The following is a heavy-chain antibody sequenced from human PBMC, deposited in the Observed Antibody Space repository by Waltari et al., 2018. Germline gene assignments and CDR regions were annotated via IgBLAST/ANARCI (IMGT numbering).Heavy chain of an antibody. D-gene: IGHD6-13*01. CDR1: GGSISSYY. J-gene: IGHJ4*02. V-gene: IGHV4-59*01. CDR3: ARDIAAAGLFDY. Sequence: QVQLQESGPGLVKPSETLSLTCTVSGGSISSYYWSWIRQPPGKGLEWIGYSYYSGSTNYNPSLKSRVTISVDTSKNQFSLKLSSVTAADTAVYYCARDIAAAGLFDYWGQGTLVTVSS. CDR2: SYYSGST.